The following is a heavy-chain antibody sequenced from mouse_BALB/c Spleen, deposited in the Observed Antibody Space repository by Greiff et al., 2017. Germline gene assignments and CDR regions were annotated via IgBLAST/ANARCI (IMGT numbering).Heavy chain of an antibody. J-gene: IGHJ2*01. V-gene: IGHV5-9-4*01. D-gene: IGHD2-3*01. CDR1: GFTFSSYA. Sequence: EVKLVESGGGLVKPGGSLKLSCGASGFTFSSYAMSWVRQSPEKRLEWVAEISSGGSYTYYPDTVTGRFTISRDNAKNTLYLEMSSLRSEDTAMYYCARGYDGYFYFDYWGQGTTLTVSS. CDR2: ISSGGSYT. CDR3: ARGYDGYFYFDY.